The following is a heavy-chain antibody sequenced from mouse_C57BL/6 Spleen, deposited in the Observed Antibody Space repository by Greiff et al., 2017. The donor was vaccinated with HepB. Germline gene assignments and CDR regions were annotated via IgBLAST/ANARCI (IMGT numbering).Heavy chain of an antibody. CDR1: GYTFTSYW. D-gene: IGHD1-1*01. CDR3: AALLALTVVEIDY. V-gene: IGHV1-64*01. CDR2: IHPNSGST. Sequence: VQLQQSGAELVKPGASVKLSCKASGYTFTSYWMHWVKQRPGQGLEWIGMIHPNSGSTNYNEKFKSKATLTVDKSSSTAYMQLSSLTSEDSAVYYCAALLALTVVEIDYWGQGTTLTVSS. J-gene: IGHJ2*01.